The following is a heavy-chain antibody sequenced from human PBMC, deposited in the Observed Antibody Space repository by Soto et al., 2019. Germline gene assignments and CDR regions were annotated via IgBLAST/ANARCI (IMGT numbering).Heavy chain of an antibody. D-gene: IGHD6-13*01. J-gene: IGHJ3*02. CDR2: IIPIFGTA. CDR1: GGTFSSYA. CDR3: ARPKGIAAAGTGAFDI. V-gene: IGHV1-69*01. Sequence: SVKVSCKASGGTFSSYAISWVRQDPGQGLEWMGGIIPIFGTANYAQKFQGRVTITADEPTSTAYMELSSLRSEDTAVYYCARPKGIAAAGTGAFDIWGQGTTVTVSS.